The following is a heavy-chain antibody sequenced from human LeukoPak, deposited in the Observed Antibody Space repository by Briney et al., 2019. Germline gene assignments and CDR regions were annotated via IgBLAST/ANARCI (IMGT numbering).Heavy chain of an antibody. D-gene: IGHD3-22*01. CDR2: ISAYNGNT. J-gene: IGHJ4*02. CDR1: GYTFTTYG. CDR3: ARGSTARYYYDSSGYYRGAVDY. V-gene: IGHV1-18*01. Sequence: GASVKVSCKASGYTFTTYGISWVRQAPGQGLEWMGWISAYNGNTNYAQKFHGRVTMTTDTSTSTAYMELRSLRSDDTAVYYCARGSTARYYYDSSGYYRGAVDYWGQGTLVTISS.